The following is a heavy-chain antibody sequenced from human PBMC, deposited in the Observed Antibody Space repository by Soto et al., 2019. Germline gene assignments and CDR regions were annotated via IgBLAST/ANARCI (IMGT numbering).Heavy chain of an antibody. D-gene: IGHD3-16*01. Sequence: SGWSLRLSCTASGFTFGDYAMSWVRQAPGKGLEWVGFIRSKAYGGTTEYAASVKGRFTISRDDSKSIASLQMNSLKTEDTAVYYCPRFYGIMPHILAFWAQRSTAPASS. J-gene: IGHJ4*01. CDR3: PRFYGIMPHILAF. V-gene: IGHV3-49*04. CDR1: GFTFGDYA. CDR2: IRSKAYGGTT.